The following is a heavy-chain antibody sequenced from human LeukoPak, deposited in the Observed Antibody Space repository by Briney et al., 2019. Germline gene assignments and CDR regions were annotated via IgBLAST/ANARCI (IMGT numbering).Heavy chain of an antibody. D-gene: IGHD4/OR15-4a*01. CDR1: GFTFSSYS. CDR2: ISSSSSYI. CDR3: ARAPRTTIDAFDI. J-gene: IGHJ3*02. Sequence: GSLRLSCAASGFTFSSYSMNWVRQAPGKGLEWVSSISSSSSYIYYADSVKGRFTISRDNAKNSLYLQMNSPRAEDTAVYYCARAPRTTIDAFDIWGQGTMVTVSS. V-gene: IGHV3-21*01.